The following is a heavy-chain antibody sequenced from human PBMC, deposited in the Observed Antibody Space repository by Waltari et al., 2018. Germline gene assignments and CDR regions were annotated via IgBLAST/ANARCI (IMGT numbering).Heavy chain of an antibody. V-gene: IGHV4-38-2*01. D-gene: IGHD2-21*02. CDR1: GYSISSGYY. J-gene: IGHJ5*02. CDR2: IYHSGST. CDR3: ARVGIVVVTARYNWFDP. Sequence: QVQLQESGPGLVKPSETLSLTCAVSGYSISSGYYWGWIRQPPGKGLEWIGSIYHSGSTYYNPSLKSRVTISVDTSKNQFSLKLSSVTAADTAVYYCARVGIVVVTARYNWFDPWGQGTLVTVSS.